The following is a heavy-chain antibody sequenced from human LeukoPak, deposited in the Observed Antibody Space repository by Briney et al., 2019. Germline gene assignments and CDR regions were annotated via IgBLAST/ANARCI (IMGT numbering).Heavy chain of an antibody. CDR1: GFTFSSYW. D-gene: IGHD6-13*01. CDR2: IKQDGSEK. V-gene: IGHV3-7*01. CDR3: ARVKYSSSWFHYYYYGMDV. Sequence: GGSLRLSCAASGFTFSSYWMSWVRQAPGKGLEWVANIKQDGSEKYYVDSVKGRFTISRDNAKNSLYLQMNSLRAKDTAVYYCARVKYSSSWFHYYYYGMDVWGQGTTVTVSS. J-gene: IGHJ6*02.